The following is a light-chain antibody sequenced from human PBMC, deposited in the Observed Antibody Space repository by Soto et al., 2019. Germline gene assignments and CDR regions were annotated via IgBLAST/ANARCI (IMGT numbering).Light chain of an antibody. Sequence: DIVVTQSPLSLPVTPGEPASISCRSSQSLLHSNGYKYLEWYLQKPGQSPQLLIDLGFNRASGVPDRFSGSGSGTDFTLKISRVEAEDVGLYYCMQAIQAPLTFGQGTKVEI. J-gene: IGKJ1*01. CDR2: LGF. V-gene: IGKV2-28*01. CDR1: QSLLHSNGYKY. CDR3: MQAIQAPLT.